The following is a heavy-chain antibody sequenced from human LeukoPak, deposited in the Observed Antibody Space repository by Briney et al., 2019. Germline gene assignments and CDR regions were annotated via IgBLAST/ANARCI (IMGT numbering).Heavy chain of an antibody. CDR1: GGSFSNYY. CDR2: IYYSGST. J-gene: IGHJ4*02. Sequence: KPSETLSLTCTVSGGSFSNYYWSWIRQPPGKGLEWIGYIYYSGSTNYNPSLKSRVTISVDTSKNQFSLKLSSVTAADTAVYYCARMVELRWFGELSDYYFDHWGQGTLVTVSS. D-gene: IGHD3-10*01. CDR3: ARMVELRWFGELSDYYFDH. V-gene: IGHV4-59*01.